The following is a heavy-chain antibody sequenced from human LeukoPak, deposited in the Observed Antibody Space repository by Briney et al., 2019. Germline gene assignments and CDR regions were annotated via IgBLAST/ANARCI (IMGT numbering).Heavy chain of an antibody. Sequence: SGTLSLTCAVSGDSISSSNWWSWVRQPPERGVEWIGEIYHSGRINFNQSVKSRVTISVDNSKNQLYLKLSTVTAADTAVYYCAIGWVRDYGDLSLLDLWGKGTLFTVS. J-gene: IGHJ5*02. CDR3: AIGWVRDYGDLSLLDL. CDR1: GDSISSSNW. V-gene: IGHV4-4*02. CDR2: IYHSGRI. D-gene: IGHD4-17*01.